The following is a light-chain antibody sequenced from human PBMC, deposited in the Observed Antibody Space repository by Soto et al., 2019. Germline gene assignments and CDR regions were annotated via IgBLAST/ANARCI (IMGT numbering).Light chain of an antibody. CDR1: TGTVTTYHF. J-gene: IGLJ3*02. Sequence: QAVVTQEASLTVSPGGTVTLTCGSSTGTVTTYHFPYWFQQKPGQAPTALIFDTRKRHSWTPARFSGSLIGGKAALTLSGAEPEDEADYYCLLYYDTIRVCGGGTK. CDR3: LLYYDTIRV. CDR2: DTR. V-gene: IGLV7-46*01.